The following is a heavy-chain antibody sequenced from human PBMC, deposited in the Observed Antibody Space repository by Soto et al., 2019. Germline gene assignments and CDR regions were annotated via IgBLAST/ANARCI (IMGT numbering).Heavy chain of an antibody. CDR2: INTDGGST. J-gene: IGHJ3*02. D-gene: IGHD2-2*01. V-gene: IGHV3-74*01. CDR3: AREAGYCSRTSCYRRAFDT. CDR1: GFTFSGHW. Sequence: EVQLVESGGDLVQPGGSPRLSCAASGFTFSGHWMHWVRQVPGKGLVWVSRINTDGGSTSYADSVKGRFTISRDNAKNTLFLQMTGLRVDDTSVYYCAREAGYCSRTSCYRRAFDTWGQGTMVTVSS.